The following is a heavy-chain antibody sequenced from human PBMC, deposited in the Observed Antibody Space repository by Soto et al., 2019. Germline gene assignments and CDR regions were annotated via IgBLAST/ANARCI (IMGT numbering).Heavy chain of an antibody. CDR3: ARDPGDRNGMSA. V-gene: IGHV3-66*01. J-gene: IGHJ6*02. CDR1: GFTVTNDY. Sequence: EVQVVESWGGLVQPGGSLRLTCAASGFTVTNDYMTWVRQAPGKGLEWGSVIYSGGSTYYGDSVRDRFVISRDNSKNLLYLQMNSLRVEDTAIYYCARDPGDRNGMSAWGQGTTVTVSS. D-gene: IGHD1-26*01. CDR2: IYSGGST.